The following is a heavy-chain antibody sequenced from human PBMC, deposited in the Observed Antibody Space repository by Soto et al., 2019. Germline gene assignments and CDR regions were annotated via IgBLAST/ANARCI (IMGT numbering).Heavy chain of an antibody. CDR2: ISVNGGST. CDR3: AKERNSWYSSGSDS. CDR1: GFTFSSCA. V-gene: IGHV3-23*01. D-gene: IGHD2-15*01. J-gene: IGHJ4*02. Sequence: PGGSLRLSCAASGFTFSSCAMGWVRQAPGKGLEWVSSISVNGGSTYYADSVKGRFTISRDNSKNILYLHMISLRAEDTAVYYCAKERNSWYSSGSDSWGQGTLVIVSS.